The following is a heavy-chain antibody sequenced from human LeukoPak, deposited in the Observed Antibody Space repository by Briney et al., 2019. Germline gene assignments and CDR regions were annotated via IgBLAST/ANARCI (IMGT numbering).Heavy chain of an antibody. J-gene: IGHJ4*02. CDR1: GGSFSGYY. Sequence: SETLSLTCAVYGGSFSGYYWSWIRQPPGKGLEWIGEINPSGSTNYNPSLKSRVTISVDTSKNQFSLKLSSVTAADTAVYYCAIKRGWLVRSLIDYWGQGTLVTVSS. D-gene: IGHD6-19*01. CDR3: AIKRGWLVRSLIDY. V-gene: IGHV4-34*01. CDR2: INPSGST.